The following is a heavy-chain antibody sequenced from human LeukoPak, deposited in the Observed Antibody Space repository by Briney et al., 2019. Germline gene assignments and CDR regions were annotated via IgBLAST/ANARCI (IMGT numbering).Heavy chain of an antibody. CDR2: IYYSESA. CDR3: ARGAFEGEAKRYYFDY. V-gene: IGHV4-59*02. D-gene: IGHD1-26*01. J-gene: IGHJ4*02. Sequence: PSETLSLTCTVSGDSVSSYYWSWIRQPPGKRLEWIGCIYYSESATYNPSLKSRVTISLDTSKNQFSLKLSSVTAADTAVYYCARGAFEGEAKRYYFDYWGQGTLVTVSS. CDR1: GDSVSSYY.